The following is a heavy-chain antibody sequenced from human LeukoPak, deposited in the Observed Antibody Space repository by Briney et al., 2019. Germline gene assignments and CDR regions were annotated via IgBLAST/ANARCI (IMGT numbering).Heavy chain of an antibody. CDR1: GGSISSSNW. V-gene: IGHV4-4*02. J-gene: IGHJ4*02. D-gene: IGHD1-26*01. Sequence: SETLSLTCAVSGGSISSSNWWSWVRQPPGKGLEWIGEIYHSGSTNYNPSLKSRVTISVDKSKSQFSLKLSSVTAADTAVYYCARTPSGSYRYYFDYWGQGTLVTVSS. CDR2: IYHSGST. CDR3: ARTPSGSYRYYFDY.